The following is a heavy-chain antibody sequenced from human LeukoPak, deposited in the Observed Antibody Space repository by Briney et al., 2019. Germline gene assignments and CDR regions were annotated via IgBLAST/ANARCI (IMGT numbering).Heavy chain of an antibody. V-gene: IGHV4-4*07. CDR2: IYTSGST. Sequence: SETLSLTCTVSGGSISSYYWSWIRQPAGKGLEWIGRIYTSGSTNYNPSLKSRVTMSVDTSKNQFSLKLSSVTAADAAVYYCARDHVVVVVAATENWFDPWGQGTLVIVSS. J-gene: IGHJ5*02. D-gene: IGHD2-15*01. CDR1: GGSISSYY. CDR3: ARDHVVVVVAATENWFDP.